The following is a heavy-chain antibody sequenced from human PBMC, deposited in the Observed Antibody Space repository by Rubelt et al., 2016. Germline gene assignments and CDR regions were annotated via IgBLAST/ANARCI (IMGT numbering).Heavy chain of an antibody. CDR1: SSYA. V-gene: IGHV3-30*04. J-gene: IGHJ4*02. D-gene: IGHD3-22*01. Sequence: SSYAMHWVRQAPGKGLDWVAVVSYDGSNKFYADSVKGRFTISRDNARDNAKSSLYLQMDSLRADDTAVYYCARDRNYYDSSGFSNFDYWGQGTLVTVSS. CDR3: ARDRNYYDSSGFSNFDY. CDR2: VSYDGSNK.